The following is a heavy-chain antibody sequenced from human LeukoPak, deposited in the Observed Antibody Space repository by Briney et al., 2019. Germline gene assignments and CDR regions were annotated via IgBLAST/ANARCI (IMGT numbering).Heavy chain of an antibody. D-gene: IGHD3-16*01. CDR1: GYTLTELS. CDR2: FDPEDGET. V-gene: IGHV1-24*01. Sequence: ASVKVSCKVPGYTLTELSMHWVRQAPGKGLEWMGGFDPEDGETIYAQKFQGRVTMTEDTSTDTAYMELSSLRSEDTAVYYCATARHVVHYYGMDVWGKGTTVTVSS. CDR3: ATARHVVHYYGMDV. J-gene: IGHJ6*04.